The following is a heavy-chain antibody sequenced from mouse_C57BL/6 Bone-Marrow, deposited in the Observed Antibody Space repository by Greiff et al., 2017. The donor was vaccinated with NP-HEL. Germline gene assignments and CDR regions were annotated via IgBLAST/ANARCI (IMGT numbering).Heavy chain of an antibody. CDR1: GFTFSSYA. D-gene: IGHD4-1*01. CDR3: ARELGPYAMDY. V-gene: IGHV5-4*01. Sequence: LMESGGGLVKPGGSLKLSCAASGFTFSSYAMSWVRQTPEKRLEWVATISDGGSYTYYPDNVKGRFTISRDNAKNNLYLQMSHLKSEDTAMYYCARELGPYAMDYWGQGTSVTVSS. CDR2: ISDGGSYT. J-gene: IGHJ4*01.